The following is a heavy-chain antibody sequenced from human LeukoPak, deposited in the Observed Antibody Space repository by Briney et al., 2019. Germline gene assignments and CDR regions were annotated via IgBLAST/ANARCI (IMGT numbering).Heavy chain of an antibody. Sequence: ASVKVSCKASGYTFTGYYMHWVRQAPGQGLEWMGWISAYNGNTNYAQKLQGRVTMTTDTSTSTAYMELRSLRSDDTAVYYCAANGYYSIDVWGKGTTVTVSS. D-gene: IGHD2-8*01. J-gene: IGHJ6*03. CDR1: GYTFTGYY. CDR2: ISAYNGNT. V-gene: IGHV1-18*04. CDR3: AANGYYSIDV.